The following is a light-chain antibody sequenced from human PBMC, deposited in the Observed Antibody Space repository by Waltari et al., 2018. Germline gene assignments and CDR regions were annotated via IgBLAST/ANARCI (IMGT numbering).Light chain of an antibody. CDR2: GAS. J-gene: IGKJ4*01. Sequence: DIYLTQSPSSLSAFVGDRVTITCRSSQGIVNYLAWCQQKPGKAPKSLIYGASDLESGVPSRFSGSGSGTDFTLTITSLQPEDFATYYCQQFASYPYTFGGGTKVEIK. CDR3: QQFASYPYT. V-gene: IGKV1-16*01. CDR1: QGIVNY.